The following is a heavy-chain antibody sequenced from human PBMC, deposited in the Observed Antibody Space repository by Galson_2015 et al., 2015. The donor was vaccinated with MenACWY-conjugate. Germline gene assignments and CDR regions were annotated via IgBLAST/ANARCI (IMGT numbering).Heavy chain of an antibody. CDR1: GFTFNNYW. CDR2: IKADGSFS. V-gene: IGHV3-74*01. J-gene: IGHJ4*02. Sequence: SLRLSCAASGFTFNNYWMHWVRQPPGKGLEWISYIKADGSFSNYAGSVKGRFTISTDNAKNMVYLQMDGLGDEDTAVYFCARDNNWSFDSWGQGTLVTVSS. D-gene: IGHD1-1*01. CDR3: ARDNNWSFDS.